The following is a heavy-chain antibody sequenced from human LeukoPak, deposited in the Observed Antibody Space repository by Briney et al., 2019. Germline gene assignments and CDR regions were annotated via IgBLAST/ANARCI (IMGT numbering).Heavy chain of an antibody. V-gene: IGHV3-30*02. J-gene: IGHJ4*02. D-gene: IGHD1-26*01. Sequence: GGSLRLSCAASGFTFSSYGMHWVRQAPGKGLEWVAFIRYDGSNKFYADSVKGRFTISRDNPRNTLYLQMNSLRAEDTAMYHCAKEWELTYWGQGPLVTVSS. CDR1: GFTFSSYG. CDR2: IRYDGSNK. CDR3: AKEWELTY.